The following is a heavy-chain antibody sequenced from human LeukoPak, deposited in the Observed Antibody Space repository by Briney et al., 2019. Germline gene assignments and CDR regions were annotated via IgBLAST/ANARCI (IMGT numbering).Heavy chain of an antibody. Sequence: SETLSLTCTVSGGSISRYYWSWIRQSPGKGLEWIGYIYYSGSTNQNPSLKRRVSISVDTSKNQSSLKLTSVTAEDTAVYCCARQQWLEGGYFDSWGQGTLVTVSS. J-gene: IGHJ4*02. V-gene: IGHV4-59*01. CDR1: GGSISRYY. CDR2: IYYSGST. D-gene: IGHD6-19*01. CDR3: ARQQWLEGGYFDS.